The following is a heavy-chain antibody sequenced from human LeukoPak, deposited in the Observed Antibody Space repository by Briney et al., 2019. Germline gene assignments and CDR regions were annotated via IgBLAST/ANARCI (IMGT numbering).Heavy chain of an antibody. CDR1: GFTVSSNY. CDR2: IYSGGST. J-gene: IGHJ3*02. Sequence: GGSLRLSCAASGFTVSSNYMSWVRQAPGKGLEWVSVIYSGGSTYYADSVKGRFTISRDNSKNTLYLQMNSLRAEDTAVYYCASDDYGSGKRAFDIWGQGTMVTVSS. V-gene: IGHV3-53*01. D-gene: IGHD3-10*01. CDR3: ASDDYGSGKRAFDI.